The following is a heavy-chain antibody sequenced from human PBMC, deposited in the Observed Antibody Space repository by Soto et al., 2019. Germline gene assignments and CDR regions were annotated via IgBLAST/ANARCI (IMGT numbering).Heavy chain of an antibody. CDR1: GFTFSSYG. Sequence: GGSLRLSCAASGFTFSSYGMHWVRQVPGKGLEWVAVIWYDGSNKYYADSVKGRFTISRDNSKNTLYLQMNSLRAEDTAVYYCAREVIVVVPAAMGYYYYMDVWGKGTTVTVSS. V-gene: IGHV3-33*01. CDR3: AREVIVVVPAAMGYYYYMDV. J-gene: IGHJ6*03. CDR2: IWYDGSNK. D-gene: IGHD2-2*01.